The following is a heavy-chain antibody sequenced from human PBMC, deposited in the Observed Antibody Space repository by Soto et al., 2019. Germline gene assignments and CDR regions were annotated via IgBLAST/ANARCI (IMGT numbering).Heavy chain of an antibody. CDR3: AKDRLAGNFDY. CDR2: ISATGGST. Sequence: GGSLRLSCAASGFTFNNYAMNRVSQAPGKGLEWVATISATGGSTYYADSVKGRFTISRDNSKDTLYLQMNGLRVEDTAVYYCAKDRLAGNFDYWGQGTQVTVSS. J-gene: IGHJ4*02. V-gene: IGHV3-23*01. CDR1: GFTFNNYA.